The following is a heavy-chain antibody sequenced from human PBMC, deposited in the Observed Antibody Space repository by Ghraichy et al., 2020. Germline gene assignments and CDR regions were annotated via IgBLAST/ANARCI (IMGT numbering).Heavy chain of an antibody. CDR2: IRYDGSNK. V-gene: IGHV3-30*02. J-gene: IGHJ4*02. Sequence: GGSLRLSCAASGFTFSSYGMHWVRQAPGKGLEWVAFIRYDGSNKYYADSVKGRFTISRDNSKNTLYLQMNSLRAEDTAVYYCAKVARSMVRGVIITGLFDYWGQGTLVTVSS. CDR3: AKVARSMVRGVIITGLFDY. D-gene: IGHD3-10*01. CDR1: GFTFSSYG.